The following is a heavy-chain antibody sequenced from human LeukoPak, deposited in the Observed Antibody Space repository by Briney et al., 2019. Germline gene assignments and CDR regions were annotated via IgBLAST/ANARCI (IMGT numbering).Heavy chain of an antibody. J-gene: IGHJ4*02. Sequence: ASETLSLTCAVYGGSFSGYYWSWIRQPPGKGLEWIGEINHSGSTNYNPSLKSRVTISVDTSKNQFSLKLSSVTAADTAVYYCARVPLPPHVVVVAAAHQRDYYFDYWGQGTLVTVSS. CDR1: GGSFSGYY. D-gene: IGHD2-15*01. CDR3: ARVPLPPHVVVVAAAHQRDYYFDY. CDR2: INHSGST. V-gene: IGHV4-34*01.